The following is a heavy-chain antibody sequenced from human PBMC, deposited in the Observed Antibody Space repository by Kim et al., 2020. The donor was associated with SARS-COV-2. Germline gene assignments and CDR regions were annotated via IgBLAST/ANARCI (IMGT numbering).Heavy chain of an antibody. Sequence: SETLSLTCTVSGGSISSGSYYWSWIRQPAGKGLEWIGRIYTSGSTNYNPSLKSRVTISVDTSKNQFSLKLSSVTAADTAVYYCARVGDIGYYYDSSGYLRVYGMDVWGRGTTVSFSS. V-gene: IGHV4-61*02. CDR2: IYTSGST. J-gene: IGHJ6*02. CDR3: ARVGDIGYYYDSSGYLRVYGMDV. D-gene: IGHD3-22*01. CDR1: GGSISSGSYY.